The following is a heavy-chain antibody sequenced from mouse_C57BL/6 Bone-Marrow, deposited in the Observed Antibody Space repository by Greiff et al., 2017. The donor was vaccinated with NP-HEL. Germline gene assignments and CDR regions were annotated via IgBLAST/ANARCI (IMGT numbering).Heavy chain of an antibody. D-gene: IGHD1-1*01. CDR3: ARGHYYGSSSAWFAY. CDR1: GYTFTDYY. J-gene: IGHJ3*01. Sequence: EVQLQQSGPVLVKPGASVKMSCKASGYTFTDYYMNWVKQSHGKSLEWIGVINPYNGGTSYNQKFKGKATLTVDKCSSTAYMELNSLTSEDSAVYYCARGHYYGSSSAWFAYWGQGTLVTVSA. V-gene: IGHV1-19*01. CDR2: INPYNGGT.